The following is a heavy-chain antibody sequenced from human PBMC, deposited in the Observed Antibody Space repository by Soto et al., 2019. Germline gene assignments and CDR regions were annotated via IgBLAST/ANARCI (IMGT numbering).Heavy chain of an antibody. CDR2: INPSGGST. CDR1: GYTFTSYY. CDR3: ARSIVLVPAARVYYYGMDV. Sequence: ASVKVSCKASGYTFTSYYMHWVRQAPGQGLEWMGIINPSGGSTSYAQKFQGRVTMTRDTSTSTVYMELSSLRSEDTAVYYCARSIVLVPAARVYYYGMDVWAQGTTVTVSS. V-gene: IGHV1-46*01. D-gene: IGHD2-2*01. J-gene: IGHJ6*02.